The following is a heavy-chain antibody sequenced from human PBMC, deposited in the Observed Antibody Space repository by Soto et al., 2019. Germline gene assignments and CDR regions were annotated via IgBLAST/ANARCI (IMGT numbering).Heavy chain of an antibody. D-gene: IGHD6-6*01. CDR2: INSDGSST. CDR3: ARVLRDIAAPSGVEHNWFDP. V-gene: IGHV3-74*01. J-gene: IGHJ5*02. CDR1: GFTFSSYW. Sequence: PGGSLRLSCAASGFTFSSYWMHWVRQAPGKGLVWVSRINSDGSSTSYADSVKGRFTISRDNAKNTLYLQMNSLRAEDTAVYYCARVLRDIAAPSGVEHNWFDPWGQGTLVTVSS.